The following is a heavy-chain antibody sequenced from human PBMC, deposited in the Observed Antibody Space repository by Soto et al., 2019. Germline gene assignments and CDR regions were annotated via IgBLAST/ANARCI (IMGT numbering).Heavy chain of an antibody. CDR2: FSLSGTT. CDR3: ARGMTPLGAPAWYYFDS. V-gene: IGHV4-4*07. Sequence: PSETLSLTCTVSGASITGSSYWSWIRQPAGKGLEWIGRFSLSGTTNYNPSLRGRVTMSADVSKNQFSLRLTSVTAADTALYYCARGMTPLGAPAWYYFDSWGQGTPVTVSS. CDR1: GASITGSSY. J-gene: IGHJ4*02. D-gene: IGHD2-15*01.